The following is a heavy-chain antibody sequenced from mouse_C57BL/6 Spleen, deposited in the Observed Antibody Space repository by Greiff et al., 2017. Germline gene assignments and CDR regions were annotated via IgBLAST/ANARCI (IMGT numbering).Heavy chain of an antibody. CDR3: ARAPGSYSNFYFDY. CDR1: GYSITSGYY. V-gene: IGHV3-6*01. CDR2: ISYDGSN. Sequence: EVKLVESGPGLVKPSQSLSLTCSVTGYSITSGYYWNWIRQFPGNKLEWMGYISYDGSNNYNPSLKNRISITRDTSKNQFFLKLNSVTTEDTATYYCARAPGSYSNFYFDYWGQGTTLTVSS. J-gene: IGHJ2*01. D-gene: IGHD2-5*01.